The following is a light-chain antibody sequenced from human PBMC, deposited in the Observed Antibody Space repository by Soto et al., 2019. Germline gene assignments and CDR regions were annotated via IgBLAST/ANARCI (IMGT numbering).Light chain of an antibody. J-gene: IGKJ4*02. V-gene: IGKV1-17*01. Sequence: DIQMTQSPPSLSASVGDRVTITGRAGPGIRNDLVWYQQKPGKAPKRLIYAASSWQTGVPSRFRGSGSGTEFTLTISSLQPEDVATYYCLQHNNYPLTFGGGTKVEIK. CDR3: LQHNNYPLT. CDR2: AAS. CDR1: PGIRND.